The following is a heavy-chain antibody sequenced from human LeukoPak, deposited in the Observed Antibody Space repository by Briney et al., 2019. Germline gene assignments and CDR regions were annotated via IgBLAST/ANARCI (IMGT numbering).Heavy chain of an antibody. Sequence: GRSLRLSCAASGFTFSSYGMHWVRQAPGKGLEWVAVIWYDGSNKYYADSVKGRFTISRDNSKNTLYLQMNSPRAEDTAVYYCARGCSGGSCYSDAFDIWGQGTMVTVSS. CDR3: ARGCSGGSCYSDAFDI. J-gene: IGHJ3*02. V-gene: IGHV3-33*01. D-gene: IGHD2-15*01. CDR2: IWYDGSNK. CDR1: GFTFSSYG.